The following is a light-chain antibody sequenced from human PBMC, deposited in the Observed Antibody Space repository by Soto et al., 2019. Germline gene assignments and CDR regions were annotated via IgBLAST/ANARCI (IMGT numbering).Light chain of an antibody. Sequence: QSALTQPPSASGSPGQSVAISCTGTSSDIGGYNYVSWYQQHPGKAPKLMIYEVTKRPSGVPDRFSGSKSGNTASLTVSGLQAEDEADYYCSSYAGGGNGVFGGGTQLTVL. CDR3: SSYAGGGNGV. J-gene: IGLJ3*02. V-gene: IGLV2-8*01. CDR2: EVT. CDR1: SSDIGGYNY.